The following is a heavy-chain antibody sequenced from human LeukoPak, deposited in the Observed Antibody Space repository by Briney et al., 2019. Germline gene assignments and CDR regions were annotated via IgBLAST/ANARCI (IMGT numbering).Heavy chain of an antibody. Sequence: SVKVSCKASGGTFSSYAISWVRQAPGQGLEWMGGIIPIFGTANYAQKFQGRVTITADESTSTAYMELSSLRSEDTAVYYCARSYDSSGYYYWSAYYFDYWGQGTLVTVSS. CDR2: IIPIFGTA. CDR1: GGTFSSYA. CDR3: ARSYDSSGYYYWSAYYFDY. D-gene: IGHD3-22*01. V-gene: IGHV1-69*13. J-gene: IGHJ4*02.